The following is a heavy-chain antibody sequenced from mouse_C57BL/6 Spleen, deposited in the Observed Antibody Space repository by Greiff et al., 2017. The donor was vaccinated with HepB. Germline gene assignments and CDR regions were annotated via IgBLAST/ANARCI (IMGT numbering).Heavy chain of an antibody. CDR1: GYSFTSYY. J-gene: IGHJ1*03. D-gene: IGHD1-1*02. CDR2: IYPGSGNT. V-gene: IGHV1-66*01. CDR3: ARGGGTPFYWCFDV. Sequence: QVQLQQSGPELVKPGASVKISCKASGYSFTSYYIHWVKQRPGQGLEWIGWIYPGSGNTKYNEKFKGKATLTADTSSSTAYMQLSSLTSEDSAVYYCARGGGTPFYWCFDVWGTGTTVTVSS.